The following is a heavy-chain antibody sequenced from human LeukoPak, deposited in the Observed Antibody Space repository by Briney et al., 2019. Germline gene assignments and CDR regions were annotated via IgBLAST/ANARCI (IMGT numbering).Heavy chain of an antibody. J-gene: IGHJ4*02. Sequence: PGASLRLSCAASGFTFSSYSMNWVRQAPGKGLEWVSSISSSSSYIYYADSVKGRFTISRDNAKNSLYLQMNSLRAEDTAVYYCARGGDGVDTAMAAFAYWGQGTLVTVSS. CDR3: ARGGDGVDTAMAAFAY. V-gene: IGHV3-21*01. D-gene: IGHD5-18*01. CDR2: ISSSSSYI. CDR1: GFTFSSYS.